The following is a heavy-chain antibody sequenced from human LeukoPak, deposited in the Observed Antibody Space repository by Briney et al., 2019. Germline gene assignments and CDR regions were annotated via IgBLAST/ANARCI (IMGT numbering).Heavy chain of an antibody. CDR1: GFTFSNYW. J-gene: IGHJ4*02. CDR3: AREGGYCSGGSCPFYY. Sequence: GGSLRLPCAASGFTFSNYWMHWVRQAPGKGLVWVSRTNSDGSSTSHADSVKGRFTISRDNAKNTLYLHMNSLTAEDTAVYYCAREGGYCSGGSCPFYYWGQGTLVTVSS. V-gene: IGHV3-74*01. D-gene: IGHD2-15*01. CDR2: TNSDGSST.